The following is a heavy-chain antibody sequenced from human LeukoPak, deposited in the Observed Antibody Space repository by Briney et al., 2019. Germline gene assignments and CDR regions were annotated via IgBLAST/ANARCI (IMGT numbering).Heavy chain of an antibody. CDR2: IRYDGSNK. V-gene: IGHV3-30*02. J-gene: IGHJ4*02. D-gene: IGHD6-13*01. Sequence: GGSLRLSCAASGFTFSSYGMHWDRQAPGKGLEWVAFIRYDGSNKYYADSVKGRFTISRDNSKNTLYLQMNSLRAEDTAVYYCAKSNSSSWYSSLDYWGQGTLVTVSS. CDR3: AKSNSSSWYSSLDY. CDR1: GFTFSSYG.